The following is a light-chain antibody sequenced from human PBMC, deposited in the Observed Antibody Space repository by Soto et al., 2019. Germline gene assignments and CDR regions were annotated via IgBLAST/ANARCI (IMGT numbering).Light chain of an antibody. CDR2: DAS. V-gene: IGKV1-5*01. CDR1: QTISSW. Sequence: DIHMTQSPSTLSGSVGDRVTITCRASQTISSWLAWYQQKPGKAPKLLIYDASTLESGVPPRFSGSGSGTDFTLAISSLQPEDSATYYCLQDINYPWTFGQGTKVDI. J-gene: IGKJ1*01. CDR3: LQDINYPWT.